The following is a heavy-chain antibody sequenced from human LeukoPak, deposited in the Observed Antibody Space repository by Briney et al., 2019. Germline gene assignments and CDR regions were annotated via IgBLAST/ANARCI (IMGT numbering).Heavy chain of an antibody. V-gene: IGHV3-30*02. CDR3: AKTYGSGSYYGD. D-gene: IGHD3-10*01. Sequence: PGGSLTLSCAASGFTFSSYGLHWLRQPPGKGLEWVAFIRYDGSNKYYADSVKGRFTISRDNSKNTLYLQMNSLTAEDTAVYYCAKTYGSGSYYGDWGQGTLVTVSS. CDR1: GFTFSSYG. CDR2: IRYDGSNK. J-gene: IGHJ4*02.